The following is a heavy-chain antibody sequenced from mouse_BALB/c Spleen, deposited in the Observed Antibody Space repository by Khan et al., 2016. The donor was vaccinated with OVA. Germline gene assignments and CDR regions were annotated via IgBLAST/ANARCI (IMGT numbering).Heavy chain of an antibody. CDR3: TRIYRSDFDY. Sequence: EVQLQQSGPELVRPGASVKISCKASGYSFTGYFMNWVMQSHGKSLEWIGRINPHIGETFYNQRFKDKATLTVDESSSTDHMELRSLASEDSAVYYCTRIYRSDFDYWGQDTTLTVSS. CDR2: INPHIGET. V-gene: IGHV1-20*02. J-gene: IGHJ2*01. CDR1: GYSFTGYF. D-gene: IGHD1-1*01.